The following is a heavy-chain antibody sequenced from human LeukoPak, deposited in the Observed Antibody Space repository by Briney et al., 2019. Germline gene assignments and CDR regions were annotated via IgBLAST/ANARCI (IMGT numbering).Heavy chain of an antibody. Sequence: SETLSLTCTVSGGSISSSSYYWGWIRQPPGKGLVWSGSIYYSGSTYYNPSLKSRVTISVDTSKNQFSLKLSSVTAADTAVYYCASEGYYYDSSGRKGGDYWGQGTLVTVSS. CDR3: ASEGYYYDSSGRKGGDY. D-gene: IGHD3-22*01. CDR1: GGSISSSSYY. V-gene: IGHV4-39*01. J-gene: IGHJ4*02. CDR2: IYYSGST.